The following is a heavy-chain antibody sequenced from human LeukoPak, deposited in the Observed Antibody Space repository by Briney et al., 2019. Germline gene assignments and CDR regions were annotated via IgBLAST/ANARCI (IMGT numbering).Heavy chain of an antibody. J-gene: IGHJ5*02. CDR1: GYTFTGYY. Sequence: ASVKVSCKASGYTFTGYYMHWVRQAPGQGLEWMGWINPNSGGTNYAQKFQGRVTMTRDTSISTAYMELSRLRSDDTAVYYCARVRYGGSSTFDPWGQGTLVTVSS. CDR3: ARVRYGGSSTFDP. V-gene: IGHV1-2*02. CDR2: INPNSGGT. D-gene: IGHD2-2*01.